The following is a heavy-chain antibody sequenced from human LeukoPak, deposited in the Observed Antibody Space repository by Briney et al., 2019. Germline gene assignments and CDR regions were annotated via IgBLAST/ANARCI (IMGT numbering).Heavy chain of an antibody. CDR3: AKSFRSTSLDY. Sequence: GSLRLSCAASGFTFSSYWMHWVRQAPGKGLVWVSRINSDGSSTSYADSVKGRFTISRDNAKNTLYLQMNSLRAEDTAVYYCAKSFRSTSLDYWGQGTLVTVSS. J-gene: IGHJ4*02. V-gene: IGHV3-74*01. CDR2: INSDGSST. D-gene: IGHD2-2*01. CDR1: GFTFSSYW.